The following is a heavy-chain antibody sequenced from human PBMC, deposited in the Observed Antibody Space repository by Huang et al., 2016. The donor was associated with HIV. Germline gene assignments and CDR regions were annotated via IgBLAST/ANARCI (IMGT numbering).Heavy chain of an antibody. Sequence: EVQLVESGGGSVQPGGSLILSCAASGSNFKTMHWVRQASGKGVEWVGRIRNKANNYATAYAASVRGRFTISRDDSRSTAYLQMTSLRIEDTALYYCIILDGYYWGLGILVTVSS. CDR3: IILDGYY. CDR2: IRNKANNYAT. V-gene: IGHV3-73*01. CDR1: GSNFKT. D-gene: IGHD3-3*02. J-gene: IGHJ4*02.